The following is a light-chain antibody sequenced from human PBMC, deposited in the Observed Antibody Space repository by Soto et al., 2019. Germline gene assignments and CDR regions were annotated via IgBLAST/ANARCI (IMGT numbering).Light chain of an antibody. Sequence: EIVLTQSPGTLYLSPGERATLSCRARQGVSANYLAWYRPKPGQAPSLLVYGASTRATGIPARCSGGGSGTELTLTISSLQSEDFAVYYCQQYNNWPPFTFGQGTRLEIK. V-gene: IGKV3-15*01. CDR3: QQYNNWPPFT. J-gene: IGKJ5*01. CDR1: QGVSAN. CDR2: GAS.